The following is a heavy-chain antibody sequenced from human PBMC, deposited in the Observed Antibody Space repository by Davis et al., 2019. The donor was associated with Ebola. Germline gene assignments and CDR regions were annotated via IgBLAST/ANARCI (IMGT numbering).Heavy chain of an antibody. CDR3: ARMKYSRKFDP. D-gene: IGHD6-6*01. J-gene: IGHJ5*02. Sequence: MPGGSLRLSCAAYGGSFSGYYWSWIRQPPGKGLEWTGEINHSGSTNYNPSLKSRVTISVDTSKNQFSLKLSSVTAADTAVYYCARMKYSRKFDPWGQGTLVTVSS. CDR2: INHSGST. V-gene: IGHV4-34*01. CDR1: GGSFSGYY.